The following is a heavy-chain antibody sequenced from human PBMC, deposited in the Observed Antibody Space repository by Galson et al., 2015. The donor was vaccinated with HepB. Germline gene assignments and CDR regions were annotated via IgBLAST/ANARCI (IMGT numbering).Heavy chain of an antibody. Sequence: SLRLSCAASGFIFSDYYMTWIRQAPGKGLEWVSYINTDSTTLYYADSVKGRFTISRDNAKNLLYLQMNSLRAEDSAIYHCARAARWIDPWGQGTLVTVSS. CDR3: ARAARWIDP. CDR2: INTDSTTL. CDR1: GFIFSDYY. V-gene: IGHV3-11*01. J-gene: IGHJ5*02.